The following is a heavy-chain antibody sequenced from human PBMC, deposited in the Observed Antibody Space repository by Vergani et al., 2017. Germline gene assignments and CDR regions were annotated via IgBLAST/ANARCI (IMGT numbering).Heavy chain of an antibody. V-gene: IGHV1-2*02. J-gene: IGHJ3*02. CDR3: ARDPVIXFGGVIVPRDAFDI. Sequence: QVQLVQSGAEVKKPGASVQVSCTASGYTFTGYYMHWVRQAPGQGLEWMGWINPNSGGTNYAQKFQGRVTMTRDTSISTAYMELSRLRSDDTAVYYCARDPVIXFGGVIVPRDAFDIWGQGTMVTVSS. CDR2: INPNSGGT. CDR1: GYTFTGYY. D-gene: IGHD3-16*02.